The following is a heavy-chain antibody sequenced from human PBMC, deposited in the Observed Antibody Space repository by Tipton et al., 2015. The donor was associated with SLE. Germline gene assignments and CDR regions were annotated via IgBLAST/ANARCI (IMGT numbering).Heavy chain of an antibody. CDR2: IYSSGST. D-gene: IGHD2-2*01. J-gene: IGHJ4*02. CDR3: ACLYSSTFQRDY. Sequence: LRLSCSVSGGSISSGSYYWSWIRQPAGKGLEWIGRIYSSGSTSYNPSLKSRVTLSADSSKNQFSLKLTSVTAADTAVYFCACLYSSTFQRDYWGQGTLVTASS. V-gene: IGHV4-61*02. CDR1: GGSISSGSYY.